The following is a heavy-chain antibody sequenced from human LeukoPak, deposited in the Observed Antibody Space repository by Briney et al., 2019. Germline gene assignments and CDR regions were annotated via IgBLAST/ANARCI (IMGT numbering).Heavy chain of an antibody. J-gene: IGHJ4*02. V-gene: IGHV5-51*01. D-gene: IGHD1-1*01. CDR1: GYRFISYW. CDR3: ATWNDAGTHFNY. CDR2: IYPGDSDT. Sequence: GESLKISCKGSGYRFISYWICLVRQMPGKGLEWMGIIYPGDSDTRYSPSFQGQVTISADKSISTAYLQWSSLKASDTAMYYCATWNDAGTHFNYWGQGTLVTVSS.